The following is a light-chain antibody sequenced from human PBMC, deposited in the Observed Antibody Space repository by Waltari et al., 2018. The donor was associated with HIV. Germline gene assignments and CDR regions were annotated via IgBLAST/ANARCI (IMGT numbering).Light chain of an antibody. CDR2: GVS. Sequence: QSSLTQPPSVSGSPGQSVTTSWTGTSIEGGAYISVYWYQQHPGKAPKFLIYGVSKRPSGGPDRFPCSKSGNTASLTISGVQAEDEADFLCCSYAGSYTPVVVGGGTKLAVL. CDR3: CSYAGSYTPVV. V-gene: IGLV2-11*02. CDR1: SIEGGAYIS. J-gene: IGLJ2*01.